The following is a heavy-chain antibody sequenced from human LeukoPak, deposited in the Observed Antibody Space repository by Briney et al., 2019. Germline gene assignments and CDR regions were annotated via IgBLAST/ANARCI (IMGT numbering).Heavy chain of an antibody. J-gene: IGHJ6*03. CDR1: GFTFTSSA. CDR2: IVVGSGNT. Sequence: GTSVKVSCKASGFTFTSSAMQWARQARGQRLEWIGWIVVGSGNTNYAQKFQERVTITRDMSTSTAYMELSSLRSEDTAVYYCAASSGPLGYCSSTSCDYYYMDVWGKGTTVTVSS. CDR3: AASSGPLGYCSSTSCDYYYMDV. V-gene: IGHV1-58*02. D-gene: IGHD2-2*01.